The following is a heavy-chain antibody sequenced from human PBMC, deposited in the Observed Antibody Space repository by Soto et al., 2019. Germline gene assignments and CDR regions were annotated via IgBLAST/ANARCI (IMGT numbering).Heavy chain of an antibody. CDR3: ARDCDDFWSGYYYGMDV. Sequence: QVQLVQSGAEVKKPGASVKVSCQASGYTFTSYGISWVRQAPGQGLEWMGWISAYNGNTNYAQKLQGRVTMTTDTSTSTAYMELRSLRSDDTAVYYCARDCDDFWSGYYYGMDVWGQGTTVTVSS. CDR2: ISAYNGNT. CDR1: GYTFTSYG. J-gene: IGHJ6*02. D-gene: IGHD3-3*01. V-gene: IGHV1-18*01.